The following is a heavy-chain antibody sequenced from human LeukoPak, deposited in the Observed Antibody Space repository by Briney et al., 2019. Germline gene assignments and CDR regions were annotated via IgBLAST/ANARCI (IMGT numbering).Heavy chain of an antibody. CDR2: INPNSGGT. J-gene: IGHJ4*02. CDR3: ARDIRLGELSLAY. Sequence: ASVKVSCKASGYTFTGYYMHWVRQAPGQGLEWMGWINPNSGGTNYAQKFQGRVTMTRDTSISTAYMELSRLRSDDTAVYYCARDIRLGELSLAYWGQGNLVTVSS. V-gene: IGHV1-2*02. D-gene: IGHD3-16*02. CDR1: GYTFTGYY.